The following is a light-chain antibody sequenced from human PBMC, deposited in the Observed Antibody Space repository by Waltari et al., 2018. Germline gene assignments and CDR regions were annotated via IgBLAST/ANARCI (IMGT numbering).Light chain of an antibody. Sequence: TCRASQGISNYLARYQQKSGKAPKLLIYTASTLQSGVPSRFSGRGSGTDFTLTISSLQPEDFATYYCQQLNSYPPTFGGGTKVEIK. CDR1: QGISNY. J-gene: IGKJ4*01. V-gene: IGKV1-9*01. CDR3: QQLNSYPPT. CDR2: TAS.